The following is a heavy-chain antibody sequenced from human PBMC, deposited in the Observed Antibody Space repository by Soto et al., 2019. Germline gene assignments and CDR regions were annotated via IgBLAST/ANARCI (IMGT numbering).Heavy chain of an antibody. CDR3: ARGGKDSGYFFDY. V-gene: IGHV4-34*01. CDR1: GGSRSDSS. J-gene: IGHJ4*02. D-gene: IGHD5-12*01. CDR2: INHGGIT. Sequence: QVQLQQWGAGLLKPSETLSLRCAVYGGSRSDSSWTWIRQPPGKALEWIGEINHGGITKYNPSLKSRVTISVHTSRKQLCLTLTSVTAADTAVYHCARGGKDSGYFFDYWGRGALVTVSS.